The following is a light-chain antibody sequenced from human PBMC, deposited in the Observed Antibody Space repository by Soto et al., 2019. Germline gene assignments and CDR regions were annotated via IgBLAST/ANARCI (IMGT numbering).Light chain of an antibody. CDR1: SSNIGSNT. Sequence: QSALAQPPSASWTPGQRVTISCSRSSSNIGSNTVNWYQQLPGTAPKLLIYSNNQRPSGVPDRFSGSKSGTSASLAISGLQSEDEADYYCAAWDDSLNGYVFGTGTKVTVL. CDR2: SNN. CDR3: AAWDDSLNGYV. V-gene: IGLV1-44*01. J-gene: IGLJ1*01.